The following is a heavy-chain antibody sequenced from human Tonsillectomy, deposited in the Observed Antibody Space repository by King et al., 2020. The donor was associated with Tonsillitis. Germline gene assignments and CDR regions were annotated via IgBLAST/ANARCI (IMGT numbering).Heavy chain of an antibody. V-gene: IGHV1-69*01. CDR2: IIPIFGTA. CDR3: ARGIGSSNYAYYYGMDV. Sequence: QLVQSGAEVKKPGSSVKVSCKASGGTFSSYAISWVRQAPGQGLEWMGGIIPIFGTANYAQKFQGRVTITADESTSTAYMELSSLRSEDTAVYYCARGIGSSNYAYYYGMDVWGQGTTVTVSS. CDR1: GGTFSSYA. J-gene: IGHJ6*02. D-gene: IGHD4-11*01.